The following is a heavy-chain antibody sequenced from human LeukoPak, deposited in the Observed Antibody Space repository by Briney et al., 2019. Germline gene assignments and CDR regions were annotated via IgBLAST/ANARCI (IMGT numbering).Heavy chain of an antibody. V-gene: IGHV3-30*02. CDR1: GFIFNSYA. Sequence: GGSLRLSCAASGFIFNSYAMHWVRQAPGKGLEWVAFIRYDGSNKYYADSVKGRFTISRGNSKNTLFLQMNSLRADDTAVYYCARPFLAGGYYMDVWGKGTTVSVSS. CDR3: ARPFLAGGYYMDV. J-gene: IGHJ6*03. D-gene: IGHD2/OR15-2a*01. CDR2: IRYDGSNK.